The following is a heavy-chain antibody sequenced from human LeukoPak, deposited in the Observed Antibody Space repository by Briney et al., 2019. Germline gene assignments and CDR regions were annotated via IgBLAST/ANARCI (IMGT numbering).Heavy chain of an antibody. CDR2: IIPILGIA. V-gene: IGHV1-69*04. CDR3: ARENAVAASGPLDY. Sequence: SVKVSCKASGGTFSSYAISWVRQAPGQGLEWMGRIIPILGIANYAQKFQGRVTITADKSTSTAYMELSSLRSEDTAVYYCARENAVAASGPLDYWGQGTLVTVSS. CDR1: GGTFSSYA. D-gene: IGHD2-15*01. J-gene: IGHJ4*02.